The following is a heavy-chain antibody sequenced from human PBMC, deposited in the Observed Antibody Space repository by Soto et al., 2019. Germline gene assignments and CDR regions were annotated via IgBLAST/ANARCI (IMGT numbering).Heavy chain of an antibody. V-gene: IGHV4-59*08. D-gene: IGHD6-19*01. CDR1: GSPISSYY. Sequence: SSETLSLTCTVSGSPISSYYWSWFRQPPGQGLEWVGYIYYTGTTTYNPSLKSRVTVSVDTSKNQFSLKLSSVTAADTAVYYCARTRAVWFDPWGQGTLVIVSS. J-gene: IGHJ5*02. CDR3: ARTRAVWFDP. CDR2: IYYTGTT.